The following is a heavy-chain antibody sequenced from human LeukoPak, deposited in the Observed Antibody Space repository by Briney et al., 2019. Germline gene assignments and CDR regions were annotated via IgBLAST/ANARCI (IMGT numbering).Heavy chain of an antibody. CDR3: TREGAEAGALRLVTGFFAY. CDR1: GVSVRSHY. J-gene: IGHJ4*02. D-gene: IGHD6-13*01. CDR2: VYSGGTT. V-gene: IGHV4-59*02. Sequence: SETLSLTCAVSGVSVRSHYWSWIRQPPGKGLEWIGYVYSGGTTNYNPSLTGRVTISLDTSKNHFSLNLTSVTAADTAVCYCTREGAEAGALRLVTGFFAYWGQGAPVTVTS.